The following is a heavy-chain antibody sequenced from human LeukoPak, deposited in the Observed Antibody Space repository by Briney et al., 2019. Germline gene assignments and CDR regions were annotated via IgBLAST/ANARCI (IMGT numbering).Heavy chain of an antibody. CDR2: INTNTGNP. V-gene: IGHV7-4-1*02. CDR1: GYTFTSYA. D-gene: IGHD4-17*01. Sequence: GASVKVSCKASGYTFTSYAMNWVRQAPGQGLEWMGWINTNTGNPTYAQGFTGRFVFSLDTSVSTAYLQISSLKAEDTAVYYCARRGRLRDSYYYYMDVWGKGTTVTVSS. CDR3: ARRGRLRDSYYYYMDV. J-gene: IGHJ6*03.